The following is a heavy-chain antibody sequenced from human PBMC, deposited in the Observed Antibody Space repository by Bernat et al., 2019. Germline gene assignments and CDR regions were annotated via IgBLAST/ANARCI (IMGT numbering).Heavy chain of an antibody. CDR3: ASGTAVAGNDY. V-gene: IGHV3-48*03. Sequence: EVQLVESGGGLVQPGGSLRLSCAASGFTFSVYEMNWLRQAPGKGLEWVSYISRSWATIQYADSVNGRSTISRDNAKNSLSLQMNILRAEDTAVYYCASGTAVAGNDYWGQGNLVTVSS. D-gene: IGHD6-19*01. CDR2: ISRSWATI. J-gene: IGHJ4*02. CDR1: GFTFSVYE.